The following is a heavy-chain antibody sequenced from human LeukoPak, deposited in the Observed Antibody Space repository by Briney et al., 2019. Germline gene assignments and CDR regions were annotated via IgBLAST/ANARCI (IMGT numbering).Heavy chain of an antibody. V-gene: IGHV3-23*01. CDR2: FSGSGGST. CDR1: GFTFSSYA. CDR3: AKDSGWAPSRSYGMDV. Sequence: PGGSLRLSCAASGFTFSSYAMSWVRQAPGKGLECVSAFSGSGGSTYYADSVKGRFTISRDNSKNTLYLQMNSLRDEDTAVYDCAKDSGWAPSRSYGMDVWGQETTVTVS. D-gene: IGHD6-19*01. J-gene: IGHJ6*02.